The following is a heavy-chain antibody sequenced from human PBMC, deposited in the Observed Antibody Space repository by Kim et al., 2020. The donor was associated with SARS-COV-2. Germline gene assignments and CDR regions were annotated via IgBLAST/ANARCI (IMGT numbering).Heavy chain of an antibody. CDR2: TRNKANSYTT. D-gene: IGHD3-9*01. V-gene: IGHV3-72*01. Sequence: GGSLRLSCAASGFTFSDHYMDWVRQAPGKGLEWVGRTRNKANSYTTEYAASVKGRFTISRDDSKNSLYLQMNSLKTEDTAVYYCARSDYYDILTGYDYWGQGTLVTVSS. CDR1: GFTFSDHY. J-gene: IGHJ4*02. CDR3: ARSDYYDILTGYDY.